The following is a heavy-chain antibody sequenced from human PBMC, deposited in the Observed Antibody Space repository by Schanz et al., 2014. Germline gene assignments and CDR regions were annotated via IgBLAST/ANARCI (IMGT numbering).Heavy chain of an antibody. Sequence: QVQLVQSGADVKKPGSSVRVSCKASGGTFSSFGINWVRQAPGQGLEWMGRIIPILGIANYAQNFQGRVTITAAKSTSTAYMELTSLRSEDTAVYFCARDLTVDTGYVVHYYYYGMDVWGQGTTVTVSS. CDR2: IIPILGIA. V-gene: IGHV1-69*04. CDR3: ARDLTVDTGYVVHYYYYGMDV. D-gene: IGHD5-12*01. J-gene: IGHJ6*02. CDR1: GGTFSSFG.